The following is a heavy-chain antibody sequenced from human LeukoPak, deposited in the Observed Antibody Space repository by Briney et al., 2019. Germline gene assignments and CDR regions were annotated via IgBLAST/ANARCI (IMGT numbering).Heavy chain of an antibody. D-gene: IGHD6-13*01. CDR3: ARDVGIAAAGSPGDY. CDR2: INPSGGST. CDR1: GYTFTSYY. V-gene: IGHV1-46*01. Sequence: ASVKVSCKASGYTFTSYYMYWVRQAPGQGLEWMGIINPSGGSTSYAQKFQGRVSMTRDTSTSTVYMELSSLRGEDTAVYYCARDVGIAAAGSPGDYWGQGTLVTVSS. J-gene: IGHJ4*02.